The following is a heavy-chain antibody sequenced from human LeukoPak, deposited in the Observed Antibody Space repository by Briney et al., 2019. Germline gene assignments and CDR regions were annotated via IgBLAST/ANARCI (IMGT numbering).Heavy chain of an antibody. Sequence: PSETLSLTCTVSSGSISTSNYYWGWVRQPPGKALEWIGNIFYSGSTYYSPSLKSRVTISLDTSRNQFSLKLSSVTAADTAVYYCARGWRVWGSYRYILDYWGQGTLVTVSS. CDR1: SGSISTSNYY. V-gene: IGHV4-39*07. CDR3: ARGWRVWGSYRYILDY. J-gene: IGHJ4*02. D-gene: IGHD3-16*02. CDR2: IFYSGST.